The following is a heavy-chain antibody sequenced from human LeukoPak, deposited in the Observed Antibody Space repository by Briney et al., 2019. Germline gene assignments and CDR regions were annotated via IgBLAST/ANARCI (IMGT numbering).Heavy chain of an antibody. Sequence: SGPTLVNPTQTLTLTCTVSGFSLSTSGMCVSWIRQPPGKALEWLARIDWDDDKYYSTSLKTRLTISKDTSINQVVLTMANMDPVDTATYYCARLYASGWYAADYWGQGTLVTVSS. CDR1: GFSLSTSGMC. V-gene: IGHV2-70*11. CDR3: ARLYASGWYAADY. D-gene: IGHD6-19*01. CDR2: IDWDDDK. J-gene: IGHJ4*02.